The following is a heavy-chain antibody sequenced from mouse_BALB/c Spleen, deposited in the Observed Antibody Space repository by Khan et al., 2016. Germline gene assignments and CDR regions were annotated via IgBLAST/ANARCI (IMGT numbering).Heavy chain of an antibody. CDR2: ISCYNGAT. V-gene: IGHV1S34*01. Sequence: LVKTGASVKISCKASGYSFTGYYMHWVKQSHGKSLEWIGYISCYNGATSYNQKFKGKATLTVDTSSSTAYMQFNSLTSEDSAVYYCAKGAYYGNYVAYWGQGTLVTVSA. CDR3: AKGAYYGNYVAY. J-gene: IGHJ3*01. D-gene: IGHD2-10*01. CDR1: GYSFTGYY.